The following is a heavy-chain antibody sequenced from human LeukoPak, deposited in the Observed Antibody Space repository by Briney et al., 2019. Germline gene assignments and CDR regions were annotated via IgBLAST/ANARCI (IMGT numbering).Heavy chain of an antibody. V-gene: IGHV4-34*01. J-gene: IGHJ4*02. CDR1: GGSFSGYY. CDR2: INHSGST. CDR3: ASDETTVTISGFY. D-gene: IGHD4-11*01. Sequence: SETLSLTCAVYGGSFSGYYWSWTRQPPGKGLEWIGEINHSGSTNYNPSLKSRVTISVDTSKNQFSLKLSSVTAADTAVYYCASDETTVTISGFYWGQGTLVTVSS.